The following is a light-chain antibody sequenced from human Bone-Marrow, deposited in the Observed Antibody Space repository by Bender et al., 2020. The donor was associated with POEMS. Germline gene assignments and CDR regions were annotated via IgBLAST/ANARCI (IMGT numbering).Light chain of an antibody. CDR1: SSNIGAGYD. CDR2: GNN. Sequence: HSVLTQAPSVSGAPGQRVTISCTGSSSNIGAGYDVHWYQHLPGTAPKLLIYGNNNRPSGVPARFSASKSGSSASLAISGLQSEDAADYYCSTWDDRLNAWLFGGGTKLTVL. J-gene: IGLJ3*02. CDR3: STWDDRLNAWL. V-gene: IGLV1-50*01.